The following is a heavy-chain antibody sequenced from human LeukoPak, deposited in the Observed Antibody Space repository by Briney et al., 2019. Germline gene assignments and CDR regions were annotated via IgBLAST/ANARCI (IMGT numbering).Heavy chain of an antibody. CDR3: ARDFGWEERGTVAGVDY. CDR1: GYTFTGYY. CDR2: INPNSGGT. J-gene: IGHJ4*02. D-gene: IGHD3-9*01. V-gene: IGHV1-2*02. Sequence: GASVKVSCKASGYTFTGYYMHWVRQAPGQGLEWMGWINPNSGGTNYAQKFQGRVTMTRDTSISTAYMELSRLRSDDTAVYYCARDFGWEERGTVAGVDYWGQGTLVTVSS.